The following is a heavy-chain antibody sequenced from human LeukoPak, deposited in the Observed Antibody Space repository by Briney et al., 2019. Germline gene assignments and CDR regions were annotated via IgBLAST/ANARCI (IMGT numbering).Heavy chain of an antibody. D-gene: IGHD3/OR15-3a*01. J-gene: IGHJ5*02. V-gene: IGHV3-33*06. CDR1: GFTFSSYG. CDR2: IWYDGSNK. CDR3: AKGGWTLPFDP. Sequence: PGRSLRLSCAASGFTFSSYGMHWVRQAPGKGLEWVAVIWYDGSNKYYADSVKGRFTISRDNSKNTLSLHMNSLRSEDTGVYYCAKGGWTLPFDPWGQGTLVTVSS.